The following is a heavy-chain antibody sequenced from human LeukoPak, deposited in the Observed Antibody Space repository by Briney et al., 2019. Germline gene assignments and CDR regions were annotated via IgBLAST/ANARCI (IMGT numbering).Heavy chain of an antibody. Sequence: GESLKISCKGSGYRFTSYWIGWVRQMPGKGLEWMGIIYPGDSDTRYSPSFQGQVTISADKSISTAYLQWSSLKASDTAMYYCARAYYDILTGYYSIQYYFDYWGQGTLVTVSS. D-gene: IGHD3-9*01. CDR1: GYRFTSYW. J-gene: IGHJ4*02. CDR2: IYPGDSDT. V-gene: IGHV5-51*01. CDR3: ARAYYDILTGYYSIQYYFDY.